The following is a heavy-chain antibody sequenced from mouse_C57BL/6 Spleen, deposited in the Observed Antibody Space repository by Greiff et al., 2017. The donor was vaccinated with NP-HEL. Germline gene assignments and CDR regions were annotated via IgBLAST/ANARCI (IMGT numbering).Heavy chain of an antibody. D-gene: IGHD2-3*01. Sequence: DVKLQESGPGLVKPSQSLSLTCSVTGYSITSGYYWNWIRQFPGNKLEWMGYISYDGSNNYNPSLTNRISITRDTSKNQFFLKLNSVTTEDTATYYCARIYDGYPSYFDVWGTGTTVTVSS. CDR1: GYSITSGYY. J-gene: IGHJ1*03. V-gene: IGHV3-6*01. CDR3: ARIYDGYPSYFDV. CDR2: ISYDGSN.